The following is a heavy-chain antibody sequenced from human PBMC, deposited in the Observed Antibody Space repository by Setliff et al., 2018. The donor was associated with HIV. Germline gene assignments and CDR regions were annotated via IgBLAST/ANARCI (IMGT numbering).Heavy chain of an antibody. J-gene: IGHJ4*02. V-gene: IGHV3-33*06. CDR2: IWYDGSNK. Sequence: GGSLRLSCAASGFTFSNYGMRWVRQAPGKGLEWVAVIWYDGSNKYYADSVKGRFTISRDNSKSTLYLQMNSLRAEDTAVYYCAKDYDFWSGYYRRATPSVPDYWGQGTLVTVSS. CDR3: AKDYDFWSGYYRRATPSVPDY. CDR1: GFTFSNYG. D-gene: IGHD3-3*01.